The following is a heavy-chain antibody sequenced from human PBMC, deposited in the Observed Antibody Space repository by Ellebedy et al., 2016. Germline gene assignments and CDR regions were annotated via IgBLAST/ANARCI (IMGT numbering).Heavy chain of an antibody. CDR2: IYYSGST. CDR1: GGSFSGYY. Sequence: SETLSLTCAVYGGSFSGYYWSWIRQPPGKGLEWIGYIYYSGSTNYNPSLKSRVTISVDTSKNQFSLKLSSVTAADTAVYYCARGLGYCSGGSCYRRQDYYYYYMDVWGKGTTVTVSS. D-gene: IGHD2-15*01. J-gene: IGHJ6*03. V-gene: IGHV4-59*01. CDR3: ARGLGYCSGGSCYRRQDYYYYYMDV.